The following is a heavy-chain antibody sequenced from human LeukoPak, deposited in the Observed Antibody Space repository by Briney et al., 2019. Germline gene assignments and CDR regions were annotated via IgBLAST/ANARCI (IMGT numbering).Heavy chain of an antibody. CDR1: GNYW. V-gene: IGHV3-74*01. CDR2: INSDGSLT. Sequence: GGSLRLSCAASGNYWMHWVRQAPGKGLVWVSHINSDGSLTSYADSVKGRFTISKDNAKNTVYLQMNSLRAEDTAVYYCVSFYETYWGRGTLVTVSS. J-gene: IGHJ4*02. D-gene: IGHD2/OR15-2a*01. CDR3: VSFYETY.